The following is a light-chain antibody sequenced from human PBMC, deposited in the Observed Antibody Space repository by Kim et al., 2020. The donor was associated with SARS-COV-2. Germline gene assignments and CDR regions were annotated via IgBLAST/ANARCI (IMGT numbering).Light chain of an antibody. Sequence: SSGERASLSWRASQSVSSCYLAWYQQKPGQAPRLLIYGASSRATGIPDRFSGSGSGTDFTLTISRLEPEDFAVYYCQQYGSSPLTFGGGTKVDIK. J-gene: IGKJ4*01. CDR3: QQYGSSPLT. CDR2: GAS. V-gene: IGKV3-20*01. CDR1: QSVSSCY.